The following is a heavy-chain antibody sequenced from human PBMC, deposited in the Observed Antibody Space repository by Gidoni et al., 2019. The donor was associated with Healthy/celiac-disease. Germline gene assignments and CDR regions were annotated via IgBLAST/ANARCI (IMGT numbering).Heavy chain of an antibody. CDR2: ISYYGSNK. D-gene: IGHD6-19*01. V-gene: IGHV3-30-3*01. CDR1: GLPFGSYA. CDR3: ARLRYSSGWYGSGYYGMDV. Sequence: QVQLVESGGGVVQPGRSMRLSCAAAGLPFGSYAMHWVLQAPGKGLEWVAVISYYGSNKYSADSVKGRFTISRDNSKNTLYLQMNSLRAEDTAVYYCARLRYSSGWYGSGYYGMDVWGQGTTVTVSS. J-gene: IGHJ6*02.